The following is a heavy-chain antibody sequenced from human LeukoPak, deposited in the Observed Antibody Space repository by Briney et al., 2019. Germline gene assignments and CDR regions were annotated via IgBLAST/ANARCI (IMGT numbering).Heavy chain of an antibody. V-gene: IGHV3-53*01. D-gene: IGHD6-19*01. CDR3: AKLPSSGWLDY. Sequence: PGGSLRLSCVVSGFTVSNNYMSWVRQAPGKGLEWVSAFYSGGNTYYAGSVKGRFIIPRDSSKNTLYLQMNNLRPEDTAMYFCAKLPSSGWLDYWGQGTLVTVSS. CDR1: GFTVSNNY. J-gene: IGHJ4*02. CDR2: FYSGGNT.